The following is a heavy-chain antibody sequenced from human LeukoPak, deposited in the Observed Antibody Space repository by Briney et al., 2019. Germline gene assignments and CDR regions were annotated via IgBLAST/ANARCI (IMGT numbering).Heavy chain of an antibody. V-gene: IGHV3-23*01. CDR2: ISGSGGST. CDR1: GFPFSSYA. CDR3: AKDLSFVIPYNWFDP. D-gene: IGHD2/OR15-2a*01. Sequence: GGSLRLSCAASGFPFSSYAMSWVRQAPGKGLEWVSAISGSGGSTYYADSVKGRFTISRDNSKNTLYLQMNSLRAEDTAVYYCAKDLSFVIPYNWFDPWGQGLLVTVSS. J-gene: IGHJ5*02.